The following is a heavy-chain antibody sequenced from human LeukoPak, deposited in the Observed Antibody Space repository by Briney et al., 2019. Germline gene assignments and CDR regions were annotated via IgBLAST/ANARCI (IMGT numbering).Heavy chain of an antibody. CDR3: TGYESGNINIDS. Sequence: GGSLKLSYAASGFTFSGSAIHWVRQASGKGLEWVGRIRSKPNNYATAYAASVKGRFTVSRDDSKNTAYLQMNSLKTEDTAVYYCTGYESGNINIDSWGQGTLVTVSS. CDR2: IRSKPNNYAT. CDR1: GFTFSGSA. D-gene: IGHD3-10*01. V-gene: IGHV3-73*01. J-gene: IGHJ4*02.